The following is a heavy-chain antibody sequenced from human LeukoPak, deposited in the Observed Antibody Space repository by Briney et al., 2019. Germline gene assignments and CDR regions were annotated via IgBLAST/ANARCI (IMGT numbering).Heavy chain of an antibody. CDR2: ISGSGGST. V-gene: IGHV3-23*01. Sequence: GGSLRLSCAASGFTFSSYGMSWVRQAPGKGLEWVSAISGSGGSTYYADSVKGRFTISRDNSKNTLYLQMNSLRAEDTAVYYCAKGHKYCSSTSCYVPDYWGQGTPVTVSS. J-gene: IGHJ4*02. CDR1: GFTFSSYG. CDR3: AKGHKYCSSTSCYVPDY. D-gene: IGHD2-2*01.